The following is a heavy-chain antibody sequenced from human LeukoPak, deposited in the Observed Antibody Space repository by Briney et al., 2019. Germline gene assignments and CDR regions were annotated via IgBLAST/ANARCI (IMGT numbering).Heavy chain of an antibody. J-gene: IGHJ4*02. D-gene: IGHD2-2*01. CDR2: ISGSGGST. V-gene: IGHV3-23*01. CDR3: AKDRGAYAASFGENDY. Sequence: GGSLRLSCAASGFTFSSYAMSWVRQAPGKGLEWVSAISGSGGSTYYADSVKGRFTISRDNSKNTLYLQMNSLRAEDTAVYYCAKDRGAYAASFGENDYWGQGTLVTVSS. CDR1: GFTFSSYA.